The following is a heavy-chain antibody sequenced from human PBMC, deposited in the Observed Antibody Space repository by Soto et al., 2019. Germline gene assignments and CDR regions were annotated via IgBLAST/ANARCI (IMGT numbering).Heavy chain of an antibody. J-gene: IGHJ4*02. D-gene: IGHD1-26*01. CDR3: ARVPGAVGATRFDF. CDR1: SGSIFSSNW. V-gene: IGHV4-4*02. Sequence: SETLSLTCAVSSGSIFSSNWWSWVRQPPGKGLEWIGETRNSGGANYNPSLQSRVTITVDRSKNHFYLKLNSMTAADTAVYYCARVPGAVGATRFDFWGPGSLVTVSS. CDR2: TRNSGGA.